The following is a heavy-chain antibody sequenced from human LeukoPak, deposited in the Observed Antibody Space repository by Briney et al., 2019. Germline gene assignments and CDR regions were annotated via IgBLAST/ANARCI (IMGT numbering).Heavy chain of an antibody. V-gene: IGHV1-24*01. Sequence: ASVKVSCKVSGYTLTELSMHWVRQAPGKGLEWMGGFDPEDGETIYARRFQGRVTMTEDTSTDTAYMELSSLRSEDTAVYYCATGYYYDSSGQAAGFDPWGQGTLVTVSS. J-gene: IGHJ5*02. CDR1: GYTLTELS. D-gene: IGHD3-22*01. CDR2: FDPEDGET. CDR3: ATGYYYDSSGQAAGFDP.